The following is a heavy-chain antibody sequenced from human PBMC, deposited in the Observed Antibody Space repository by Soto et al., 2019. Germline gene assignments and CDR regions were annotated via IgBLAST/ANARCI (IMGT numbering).Heavy chain of an antibody. CDR1: GGTFSSYA. CDR3: AREGLNYYYYYGMDV. J-gene: IGHJ6*02. Sequence: SVKVSCKASGGTFSSYAISGVRQAPGQGLEWMGGIIPIFGTANYAQKFQGRVTITADESTSTAYMELSSLRSEDTAVYYCAREGLNYYYYYGMDVLGQGTTLAVYS. V-gene: IGHV1-69*13. CDR2: IIPIFGTA.